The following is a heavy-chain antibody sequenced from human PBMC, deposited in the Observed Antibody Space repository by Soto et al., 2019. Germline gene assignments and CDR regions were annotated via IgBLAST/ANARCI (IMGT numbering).Heavy chain of an antibody. V-gene: IGHV4-34*01. Sequence: SETLSLTCAVYGGSFSDTYWNWFRQPPGKGLEWIGEINHNTNTNYNPSLKSRVTISVDRSKNQFSLKLSSVTAADTAVYYCARGVTTVTTFDYWGQGTLVTVSS. CDR1: GGSFSDTY. J-gene: IGHJ4*02. CDR2: INHNTNT. D-gene: IGHD4-17*01. CDR3: ARGVTTVTTFDY.